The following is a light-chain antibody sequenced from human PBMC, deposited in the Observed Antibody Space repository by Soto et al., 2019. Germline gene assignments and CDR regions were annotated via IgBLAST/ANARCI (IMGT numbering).Light chain of an antibody. V-gene: IGLV2-14*01. J-gene: IGLJ3*02. CDR2: EVS. CDR3: SSYTSSSTRV. Sequence: QLALTQPASVSGSPGQSITISCTGTSSDVGGYNYVSWYQQHPGKAPKLMIYEVSNRPSGVSNRFSGSKSGNTASLTIAGLQAEDEADYCCSSYTSSSTRVFGGGTKLTVL. CDR1: SSDVGGYNY.